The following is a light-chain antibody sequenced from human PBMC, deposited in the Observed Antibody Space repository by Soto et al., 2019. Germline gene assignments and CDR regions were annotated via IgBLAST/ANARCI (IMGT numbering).Light chain of an antibody. J-gene: IGKJ1*01. Sequence: EIVLTQSPGTLSLSPGERATLSCGASRSVSSSYLAWYQQKPGQAPRLLIYGASSRATGIPDRFSGSGSGTDFTLTITSLEPEDFAVYYCQQRSNWPPTFGQGTKVDI. V-gene: IGKV3D-20*02. CDR3: QQRSNWPPT. CDR2: GAS. CDR1: RSVSSSY.